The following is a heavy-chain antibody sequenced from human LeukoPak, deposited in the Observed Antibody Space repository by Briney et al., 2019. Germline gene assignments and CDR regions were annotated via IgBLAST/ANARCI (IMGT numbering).Heavy chain of an antibody. V-gene: IGHV4-39*01. CDR2: IYYSGST. Sequence: SETLSLTCTVSGGSISITNYYWGWIRQSPGKGLEWIGSIYYSGSTYYNPSLKSRVTISVDTFKNQFSLKLSSVTAADTAVYYCASTLYDSPRFWGQGTLVTVSS. J-gene: IGHJ4*02. CDR1: GGSISITNYY. D-gene: IGHD3-22*01. CDR3: ASTLYDSPRF.